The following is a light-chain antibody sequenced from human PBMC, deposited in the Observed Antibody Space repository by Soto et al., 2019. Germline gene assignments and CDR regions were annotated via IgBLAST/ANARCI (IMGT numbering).Light chain of an antibody. J-gene: IGKJ4*01. CDR2: GAS. Sequence: EIVLTQSPGTLSLSPGERATLSCRASQSVSSSYLAWYQQTPGQAPRLLIFGASSRATGIPDRFSGSGSGTDFTLTISRLEPEDFAVYYCQQYGGSPLTFGGGTKV. V-gene: IGKV3-20*01. CDR3: QQYGGSPLT. CDR1: QSVSSSY.